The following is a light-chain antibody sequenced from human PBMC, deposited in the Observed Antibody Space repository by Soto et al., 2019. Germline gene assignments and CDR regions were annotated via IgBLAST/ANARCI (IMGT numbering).Light chain of an antibody. CDR3: QQRNDWPLT. CDR2: GAS. V-gene: IGKV3D-20*02. CDR1: QSVSSSY. J-gene: IGKJ5*01. Sequence: EIVLTQSPATLSLSPVERATLSCMASQSVSSSYLAWYQQKPGQAPRLLIYGASSRATGIPDRFSGSGSGTDFTLTISRLEPEDFAVYYCQQRNDWPLTFGQGTRLEI.